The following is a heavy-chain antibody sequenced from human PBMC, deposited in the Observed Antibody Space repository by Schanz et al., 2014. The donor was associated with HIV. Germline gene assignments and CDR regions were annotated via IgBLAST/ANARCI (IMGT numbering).Heavy chain of an antibody. J-gene: IGHJ6*02. Sequence: VQLLESGGGLVQPGGSLRLSCAASGFTFSSYAMNWVRQPPGKGLEWVAVIWYDGSNKYYADSVKGRFTISRDNSKNTLYLQMNSLRAEDTAVYYCTKEVPPDVWGQGTTVTVSS. CDR3: TKEVPPDV. CDR2: IWYDGSNK. V-gene: IGHV3-33*06. CDR1: GFTFSSYA. D-gene: IGHD1-1*01.